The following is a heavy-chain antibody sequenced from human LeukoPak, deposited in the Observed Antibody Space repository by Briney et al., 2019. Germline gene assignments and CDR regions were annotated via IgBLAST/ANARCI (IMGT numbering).Heavy chain of an antibody. CDR3: AREEGPLLWFGESKLPHY. J-gene: IGHJ4*02. CDR2: ISASNGNT. Sequence: GASVKVSCKASNYTFTNYGITWVRQAPGQGLEWMGWISASNGNTNYAQKLQGRVTMTTDTSTSTAYMELRSLRSDGTAVYYCAREEGPLLWFGESKLPHYWGLGTLVTVSS. V-gene: IGHV1-18*01. CDR1: NYTFTNYG. D-gene: IGHD3-10*01.